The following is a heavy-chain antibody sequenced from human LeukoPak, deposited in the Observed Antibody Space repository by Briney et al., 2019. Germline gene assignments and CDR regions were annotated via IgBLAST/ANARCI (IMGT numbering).Heavy chain of an antibody. D-gene: IGHD5-24*01. J-gene: IGHJ4*02. Sequence: GESLRLSCVASGFPFSSYWMTWVRQAPGKGLEWVANIKQDGSKKSYVDSVKGRFTISGDNAKNSLYLQMNSLRAEDTAIYYCTRVGYIDEGIDYWGQGTLVTVSS. CDR2: IKQDGSKK. V-gene: IGHV3-7*04. CDR1: GFPFSSYW. CDR3: TRVGYIDEGIDY.